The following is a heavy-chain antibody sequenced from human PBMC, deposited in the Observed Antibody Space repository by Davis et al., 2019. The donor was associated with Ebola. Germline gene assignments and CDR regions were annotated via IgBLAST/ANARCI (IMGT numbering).Heavy chain of an antibody. CDR1: GGTFSSYA. CDR3: ARGIAVAGPHFDY. CDR2: INAGNGNT. J-gene: IGHJ4*02. D-gene: IGHD6-19*01. V-gene: IGHV1-3*01. Sequence: ASVKVSCKASGGTFSSYAISWVRQAPGQGLEWMGWINAGNGNTKYSQKFQGRVTITRDTSASTAYMELSSLRSEDTAVYYCARGIAVAGPHFDYWGQGTLVTVSS.